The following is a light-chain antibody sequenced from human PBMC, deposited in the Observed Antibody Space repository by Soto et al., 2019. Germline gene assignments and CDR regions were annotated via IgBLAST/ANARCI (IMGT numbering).Light chain of an antibody. Sequence: QSALTQPASVSGSPGQSITISCTGTSSDVGAYNYDSWYQQYPGEAPKVIIYDVSHRPAGVSNRFSGSKSGNTASLTISGLQTQDEAAYYCSPYTSATTYVFGTGTKVTVL. V-gene: IGLV2-14*01. CDR1: SSDVGAYNY. CDR3: SPYTSATTYV. CDR2: DVS. J-gene: IGLJ1*01.